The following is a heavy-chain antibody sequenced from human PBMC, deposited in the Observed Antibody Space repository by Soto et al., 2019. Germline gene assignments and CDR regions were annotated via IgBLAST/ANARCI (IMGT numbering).Heavy chain of an antibody. CDR2: INHSGST. CDR3: ATRIGNDFWSGYYYYMDV. CDR1: GGSFSGYY. Sequence: SETLSLTCAVYGGSFSGYYWSWIRQPPGKGLEWIGEINHSGSTNYNPSLKSRVTISVDTSKNQFSLKLSSVTAADTAVYYCATRIGNDFWSGYYYYMDVWGKGTTVTVSS. V-gene: IGHV4-34*01. D-gene: IGHD3-3*01. J-gene: IGHJ6*03.